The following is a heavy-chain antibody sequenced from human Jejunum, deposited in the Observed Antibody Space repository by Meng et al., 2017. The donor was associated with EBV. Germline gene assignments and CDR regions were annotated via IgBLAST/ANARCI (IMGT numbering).Heavy chain of an antibody. V-gene: IGHV3-74*01. J-gene: IGHJ5*02. CDR1: EFTLSSYW. CDR3: VRGPPPDP. CDR2: INSDGSQT. Sequence: EVRRVGSGGGFVRPWDSLWLSCSASEFTLSSYWMHWVRQAPGKGLVWISRINSDGSQTNYADSSRDRFTISRDIAKNTLYLQLNSLRADDTAVYYCVRGPPPDPWGQGTLVTVSS.